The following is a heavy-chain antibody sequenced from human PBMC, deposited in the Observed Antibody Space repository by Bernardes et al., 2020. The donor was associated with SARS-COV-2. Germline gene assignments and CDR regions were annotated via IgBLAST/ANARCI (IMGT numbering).Heavy chain of an antibody. CDR2: IDGPTTNT. J-gene: IGHJ4*02. CDR3: CVWFGEHFDY. Sequence: SWVRQAPGKTLEWVSTIDGPTTNTHYADSVRGRFTISRDNSRNTLYLHMNSLRAEDTAVYYCCVWFGEHFDYWGQGTLATVSS. V-gene: IGHV3-23*01. D-gene: IGHD3-10*01.